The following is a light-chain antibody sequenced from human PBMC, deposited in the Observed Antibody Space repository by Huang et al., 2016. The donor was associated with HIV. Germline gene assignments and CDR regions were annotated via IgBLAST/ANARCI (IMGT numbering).Light chain of an antibody. V-gene: IGKV1-39*01. CDR3: QQSYSTPVT. J-gene: IGKJ2*01. CDR1: QSISSY. Sequence: DIQMTQSPSFLSAYVGDRVTITCRASQSISSYLNWYKQKPGKAPKPLIYAASSLQSGFPSRFSGSGSGTDFTLTISSLQPEDFATYYCQQSYSTPVTFGQGTKLEIK. CDR2: AAS.